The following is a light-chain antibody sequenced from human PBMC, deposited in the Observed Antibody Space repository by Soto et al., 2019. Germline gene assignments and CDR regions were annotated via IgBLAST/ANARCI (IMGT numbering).Light chain of an antibody. CDR1: SGDVGNYNL. Sequence: QSALTQPASVSGSPGQSITISCTGTSGDVGNYNLVSWYQQHPGKAPKLMIYEGSKWPSGVSNRFSGSKSGNTASLTIFGLQAEDEADYYCCSYAGSSTYVFGSGTKVTVL. J-gene: IGLJ1*01. CDR3: CSYAGSSTYV. CDR2: EGS. V-gene: IGLV2-23*01.